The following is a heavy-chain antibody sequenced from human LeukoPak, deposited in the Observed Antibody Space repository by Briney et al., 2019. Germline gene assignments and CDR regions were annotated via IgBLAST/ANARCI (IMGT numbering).Heavy chain of an antibody. CDR2: INPNSGGT. V-gene: IGHV1-2*02. J-gene: IGHJ4*02. Sequence: ASVKVSCKASGYTFTGYYMHWVRQAPGQGLEWMGWINPNSGGTNYAQKFQGRVTMTRDTSISTAYMELSRLRSDDTAVYYCARVYYDILTGARYFDYWGQGTLVAVSS. D-gene: IGHD3-9*01. CDR1: GYTFTGYY. CDR3: ARVYYDILTGARYFDY.